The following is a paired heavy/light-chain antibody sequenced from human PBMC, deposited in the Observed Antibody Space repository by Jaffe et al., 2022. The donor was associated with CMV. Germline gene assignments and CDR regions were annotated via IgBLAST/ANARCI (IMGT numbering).Heavy chain of an antibody. D-gene: IGHD2-21*01. CDR2: ISGTGRNT. CDR3: AKDIVDCGGEQCYSAVHY. V-gene: IGHV3-23*04. J-gene: IGHJ4*02. Sequence: EVQLVESGGGLVQPGGSLRLSCTASGFTFSDYAMTWVRQAPGKGLEWVSIISGTGRNTYYIDSVKGRFTISRDNSKNTLYLQMESLRDEDTAVYFCAKDIVDCGGEQCYSAVHYWGQGTLVTVSS. CDR1: GFTFSDYA.
Light chain of an antibody. CDR2: GAS. V-gene: IGKV3-15*01. CDR1: QSVDRH. J-gene: IGKJ2*01. Sequence: ERVMTQSPATLSVSPGQRVTLSCRASQSVDRHLAWYQHKPGQAPRLLIYGASTRATGVPARFSGSGSGTEFTLTISSLQSEDFAVYYCQHYNGWPPFTFGQGTKLEIK. CDR3: QHYNGWPPFT.